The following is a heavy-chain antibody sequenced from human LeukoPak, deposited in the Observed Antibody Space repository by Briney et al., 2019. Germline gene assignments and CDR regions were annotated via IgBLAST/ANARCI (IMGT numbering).Heavy chain of an antibody. CDR1: GVSISSSNSY. D-gene: IGHD3/OR15-3a*01. V-gene: IGHV4-39*01. Sequence: AETLSLTCTVSGVSISSSNSYWGWIRQPPGKELEWIGSIYYSGNTYYNASLKSQVSISIDTSKNQFSLKLTSVTAADTAVYYCARQTGSGLFILPGGQGTLVTVSS. CDR3: ARQTGSGLFILP. CDR2: IYYSGNT. J-gene: IGHJ4*02.